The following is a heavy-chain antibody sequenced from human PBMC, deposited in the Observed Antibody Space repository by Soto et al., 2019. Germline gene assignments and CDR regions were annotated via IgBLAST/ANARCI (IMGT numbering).Heavy chain of an antibody. CDR3: ARANYYGSGSYSGMDV. D-gene: IGHD3-10*01. J-gene: IGHJ6*02. Sequence: SETXSLTCTVSGGSISSYYWSWIRQPPGKGLEWIGYIYYSGSTNYNPSLKSRVTISVDTSKNQFSLKLSSVTAADTAVYYCARANYYGSGSYSGMDVWGQGTTVTVSS. V-gene: IGHV4-59*01. CDR2: IYYSGST. CDR1: GGSISSYY.